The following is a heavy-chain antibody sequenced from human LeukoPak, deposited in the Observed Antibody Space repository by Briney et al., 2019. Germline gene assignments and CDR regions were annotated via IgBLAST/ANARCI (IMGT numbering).Heavy chain of an antibody. V-gene: IGHV4-39*01. CDR1: GGSISSSRYY. Sequence: SEILSLTCTVSGGSISSSRYYWAWIRQPPGEGLEWIGSVYYSGTTYYNPSLESRVTMSEDTSRSRFSLTLSSLTAADTAVYYCARHLSDYYYYYIDVWGVGTTVIVSS. CDR2: VYYSGTT. J-gene: IGHJ6*03. CDR3: ARHLSDYYYYYIDV.